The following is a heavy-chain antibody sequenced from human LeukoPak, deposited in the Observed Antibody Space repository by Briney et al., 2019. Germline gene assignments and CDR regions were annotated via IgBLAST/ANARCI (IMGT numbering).Heavy chain of an antibody. CDR1: GGSISSGGHY. CDR2: SYYSGST. D-gene: IGHD2-15*01. Sequence: SETLSLTCIVSGGSISSGGHYWGWIRQPPGKGLEWIGSSYYSGSTYYNPSLNSRVTMFIDMSKNHFSLKMSSVTATDTAVYYCARLVCGGGSCPAEFDYWGQGTLFTASS. V-gene: IGHV4-39*02. CDR3: ARLVCGGGSCPAEFDY. J-gene: IGHJ4*02.